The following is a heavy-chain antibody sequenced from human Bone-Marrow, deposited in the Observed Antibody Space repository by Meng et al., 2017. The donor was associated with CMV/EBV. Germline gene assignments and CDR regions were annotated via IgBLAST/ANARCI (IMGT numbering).Heavy chain of an antibody. D-gene: IGHD6-19*01. V-gene: IGHV4-34*01. CDR3: ARVRGWSVVYFDY. CDR1: GGSFSGYY. CDR2: INHSGST. J-gene: IGHJ4*02. Sequence: SETLSLTCAVYGGSFSGYYWSWIRQPPGKGLEWIGEINHSGSTNYNPSLKSRVTISVDTSKNQFSLKLSSVTAADTAVYYCARVRGWSVVYFDYWGQGTLVTVSS.